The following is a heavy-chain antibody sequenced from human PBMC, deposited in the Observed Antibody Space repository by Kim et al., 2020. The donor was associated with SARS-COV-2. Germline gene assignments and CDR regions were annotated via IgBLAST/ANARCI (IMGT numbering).Heavy chain of an antibody. V-gene: IGHV3-30*03. Sequence: GGSLRLSCAASGFTFSRYGMHWVRQAPGKGLEWVAVISYDGSNKYYADSVKGRFTISRDNSKNTLYLQMNSLRAEDTAVYYCASNRNYYGSGSYILDYWGQGTLVTVSS. CDR1: GFTFSRYG. CDR3: ASNRNYYGSGSYILDY. D-gene: IGHD3-10*01. J-gene: IGHJ4*02. CDR2: ISYDGSNK.